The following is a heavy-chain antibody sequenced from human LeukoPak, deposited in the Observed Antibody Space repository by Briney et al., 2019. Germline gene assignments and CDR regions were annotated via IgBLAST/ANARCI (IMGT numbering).Heavy chain of an antibody. CDR2: MTTSGSP. Sequence: PSETLSLTCTVSGASINTYFWTWIRQSADKGLEWIGHMTTSGSPNYNPSLKSRLTMSVDKSKNHLSLNLRSVTAADTAVYYCAKIGGSYAEGDYCDNWGQGTLVSVSS. J-gene: IGHJ4*02. CDR1: GASINTYF. D-gene: IGHD2-15*01. V-gene: IGHV4-4*07. CDR3: AKIGGSYAEGDYCDN.